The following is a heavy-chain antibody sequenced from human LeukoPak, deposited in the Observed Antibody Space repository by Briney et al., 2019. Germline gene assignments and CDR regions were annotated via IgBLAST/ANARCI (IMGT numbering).Heavy chain of an antibody. V-gene: IGHV3-49*03. CDR3: TTALDPNWYYYGSGSYYQEYFQH. J-gene: IGHJ1*01. D-gene: IGHD3-10*01. Sequence: GGSLRLSCTASGFTFGDYVMTWFRQAPGKGLEWVGFITSKTYGGTTEYAASVKGRFTISRDDSKNTLYLQMNSLKTGDTAVYYCTTALDPNWYYYGSGSYYQEYFQHWGQGTLVTVSS. CDR2: ITSKTYGGTT. CDR1: GFTFGDYV.